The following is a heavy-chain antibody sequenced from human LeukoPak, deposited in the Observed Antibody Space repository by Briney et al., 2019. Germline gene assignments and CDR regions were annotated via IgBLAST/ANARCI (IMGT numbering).Heavy chain of an antibody. CDR1: GFTFSNYA. D-gene: IGHD1-26*01. J-gene: IGHJ4*02. CDR3: VSAHDPWEIPNPPDY. V-gene: IGHV3-30-3*01. Sequence: GGSLRLSCAASGFTFSNYAINWVRQAPDKGLEWVAVMSYDGSNKYYSDSVKGRFTISRDNSKNTLYLQMNSLRDEDTAVYYCVSAHDPWEIPNPPDYWGQGTLVTVSS. CDR2: MSYDGSNK.